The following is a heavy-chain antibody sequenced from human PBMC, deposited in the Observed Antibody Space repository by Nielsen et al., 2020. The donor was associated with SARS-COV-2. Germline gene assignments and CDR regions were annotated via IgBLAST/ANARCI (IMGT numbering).Heavy chain of an antibody. V-gene: IGHV3-30*18. D-gene: IGHD3-16*01. CDR1: GFTFNNYG. J-gene: IGHJ6*02. CDR3: AKRRAVFMLTFGGEGAMDV. Sequence: GGSLRLSCAASGFTFNNYGFYWVRQAPGKGLEWVASISYEGSKKYYGDFLTGRFTVSRDTSKNTVYLQMNSLSVEDTAVYHCAKRRAVFMLTFGGEGAMDVWGQGTTVSVSS. CDR2: ISYEGSKK.